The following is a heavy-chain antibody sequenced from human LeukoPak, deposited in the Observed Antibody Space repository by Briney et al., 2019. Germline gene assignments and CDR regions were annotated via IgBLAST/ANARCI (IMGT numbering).Heavy chain of an antibody. CDR2: ISYDGSNK. D-gene: IGHD3-22*01. Sequence: GGSLRLSCAASGFTLSSYGMHWVRQAPGKGLEWVAVISYDGSNKYYADSVKGRFTISRDNSKNTLYLQMNSLRAEDTAVYYCAKADNTNYYDSTGLDYWGQGTLVTVSS. V-gene: IGHV3-30*18. CDR3: AKADNTNYYDSTGLDY. CDR1: GFTLSSYG. J-gene: IGHJ4*02.